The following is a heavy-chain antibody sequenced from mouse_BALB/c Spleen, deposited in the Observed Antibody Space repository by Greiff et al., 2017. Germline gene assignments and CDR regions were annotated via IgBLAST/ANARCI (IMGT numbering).Heavy chain of an antibody. J-gene: IGHJ3*01. V-gene: IGHV5-6-4*01. CDR3: TREGNGYDVRFAY. CDR2: ISSGGSYT. CDR1: GFTFSSYA. D-gene: IGHD2-2*01. Sequence: EVKVVESGGGLVKPGGSLKLSCAASGFTFSSYAMSWVRQTPEKRLEWVASISSGGSYTYYPDSVKGRFTISRDNAKNTLYLQMSSLKSEDTAMYYCTREGNGYDVRFAYWGQGTLVTVSA.